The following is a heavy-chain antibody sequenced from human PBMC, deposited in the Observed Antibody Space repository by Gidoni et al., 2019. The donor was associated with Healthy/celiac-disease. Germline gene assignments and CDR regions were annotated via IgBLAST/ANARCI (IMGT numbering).Heavy chain of an antibody. D-gene: IGHD3-22*01. Sequence: QVQLQESGPGLVKPSETLSLTCTVPGGSISSYYWSWIRQPAGKGLEWIGRLYTSGSTNYNPSRKSRVTMSVDTSKNQFSLKLSSVTAADTAVYYCARGLSRGSSGHVSRGFDYWGQGTLVTVSS. V-gene: IGHV4-4*07. CDR2: LYTSGST. CDR3: ARGLSRGSSGHVSRGFDY. CDR1: GGSISSYY. J-gene: IGHJ4*02.